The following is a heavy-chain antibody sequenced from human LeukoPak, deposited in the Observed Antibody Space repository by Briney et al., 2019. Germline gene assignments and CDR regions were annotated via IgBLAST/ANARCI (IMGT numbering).Heavy chain of an antibody. CDR3: ARVHAVTAISG. D-gene: IGHD2-21*02. Sequence: GGSLRLSCSPSGFSFNNYGMHWVRQGPGKGLEWVAYIPYDGSKTYYAESVKGRFTISRDNAKNSLYLQMNSLRAEDTAVYYCARVHAVTAISGWGQGTLVTVSS. V-gene: IGHV3-33*05. CDR2: IPYDGSKT. J-gene: IGHJ4*02. CDR1: GFSFNNYG.